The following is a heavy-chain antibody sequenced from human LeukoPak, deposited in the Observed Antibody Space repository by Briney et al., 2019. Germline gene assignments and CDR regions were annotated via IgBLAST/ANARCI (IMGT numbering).Heavy chain of an antibody. V-gene: IGHV3-11*01. J-gene: IGHJ4*02. CDR1: GFIFSDYY. CDR3: AKKDGDYLGHPDY. D-gene: IGHD4-17*01. Sequence: GGSLRLSCASSGFIFSDYYMSWIRQVPGKGLEWIAYISARGDVIYSVDSVKGRFTISRDNSKNTLYLQMNSLRVEDTALYYCAKKDGDYLGHPDYWGQGTLVTVSS. CDR2: ISARGDVI.